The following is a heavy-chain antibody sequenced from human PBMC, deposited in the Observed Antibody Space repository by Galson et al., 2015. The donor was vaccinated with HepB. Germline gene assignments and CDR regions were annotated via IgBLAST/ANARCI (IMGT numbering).Heavy chain of an antibody. D-gene: IGHD3-16*02. CDR1: GYTFTSYG. J-gene: IGHJ3*02. V-gene: IGHV1-18*01. CDR2: ISAYNGNT. Sequence: SVKVSCKASGYTFTSYGISWVRQAPGQGLEWMGWISAYNGNTNYAQKLQGRVTMTTDTSTSTAYMELRSLRSDDTAVYYCARDPYDYIWGSYRYNAFDIWGQGTMVTVSS. CDR3: ARDPYDYIWGSYRYNAFDI.